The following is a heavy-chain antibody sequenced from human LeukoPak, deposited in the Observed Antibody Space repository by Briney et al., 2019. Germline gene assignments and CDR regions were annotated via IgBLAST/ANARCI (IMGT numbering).Heavy chain of an antibody. D-gene: IGHD6-13*01. CDR3: AKQSAGSAAWYSLHYDF. CDR2: VGGGGGGT. J-gene: IGHJ4*02. V-gene: IGHV3-23*01. Sequence: GGSLRLSCAASGSTLSSYAMTWVRQAPGRGLEWVSSVGGGGGGTYYADSVKGRFTISRDNSKDTLYLQMNGLRAEDTAVYFCAKQSAGSAAWYSLHYDFWGQGTLVTVSS. CDR1: GSTLSSYA.